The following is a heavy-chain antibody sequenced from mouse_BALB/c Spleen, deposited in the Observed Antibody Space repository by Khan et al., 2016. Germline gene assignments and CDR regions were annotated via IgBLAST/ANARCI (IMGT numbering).Heavy chain of an antibody. J-gene: IGHJ1*01. Sequence: EVQLQESGPGLVKPSQSLSLTCSVTGYSITSDYYWNWIRQFPGNKLEWMGYINYGGSNYYNPSLKNRISISRDTSKNTSFLRLNSVTPEDTATYYCAREDSSYGYFDIWGAGTAVTVSS. CDR2: INYGGSN. CDR1: GYSITSDYY. CDR3: AREDSSYGYFDI. D-gene: IGHD2-12*01. V-gene: IGHV3-6*02.